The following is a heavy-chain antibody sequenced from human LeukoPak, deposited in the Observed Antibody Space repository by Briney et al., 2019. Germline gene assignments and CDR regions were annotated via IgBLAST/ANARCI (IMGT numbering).Heavy chain of an antibody. CDR2: FDPEDGET. V-gene: IGHV1-24*01. CDR1: GYTLTELS. D-gene: IGHD5-18*01. CDR3: ATVGPRGYSYGPPDY. J-gene: IGHJ4*02. Sequence: ASVKVSCKVSGYTLTELSMHWVRQAPGKGLEWMGGFDPEDGETIYAQKFQGRVTMTEDTSTDTAYMELSSLRSEDTALYYCATVGPRGYSYGPPDYWGQGTLVTVSS.